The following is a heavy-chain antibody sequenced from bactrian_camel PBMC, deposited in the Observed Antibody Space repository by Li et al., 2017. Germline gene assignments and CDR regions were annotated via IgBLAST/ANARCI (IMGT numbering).Heavy chain of an antibody. CDR3: AADRRRHGPPSLRPGDYSV. D-gene: IGHD2*01. Sequence: HVQLVESGGGSVQAGGSLRLSCAFDAYTLANVRMAWFRQAPGKEREGVASLASDGSSIYANSLKGRFSISKDNARNWLDLQMDSLEPGDTARYYCAADRRRHGPPSLRPGDYSVWGQGTQVTVS. CDR2: LASDGSS. V-gene: IGHV3S53*01. J-gene: IGHJ4*01. CDR1: AYTLANVR.